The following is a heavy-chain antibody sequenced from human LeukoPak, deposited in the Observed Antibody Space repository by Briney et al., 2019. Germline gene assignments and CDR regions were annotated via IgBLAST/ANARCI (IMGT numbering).Heavy chain of an antibody. CDR1: GGSISSYY. CDR2: IYYSGST. J-gene: IGHJ3*02. V-gene: IGHV4-59*01. Sequence: SETLSLTCTVSGGSISSYYWSWIRQPPGKGLEWIGYIYYSGSTNYNPSRKSRVTIYVDTSKNQFSLKLSSVTAADTAVYYCARVTLERRHDAFDIWGQGTMVTVSS. CDR3: ARVTLERRHDAFDI. D-gene: IGHD1-1*01.